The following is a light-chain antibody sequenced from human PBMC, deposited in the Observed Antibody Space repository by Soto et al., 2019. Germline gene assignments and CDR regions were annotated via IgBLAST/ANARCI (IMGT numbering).Light chain of an antibody. V-gene: IGLV2-14*01. J-gene: IGLJ2*01. CDR3: SSYTSNRVVV. CDR1: ISDIGGYNF. CDR2: EVK. Sequence: QSVLTQPASVSGSPGESIAISCTGTISDIGGYNFVSWYQQHPGEAPKLIIYEVKNRPSGISDRFSGSKSASTASLTISGLQPEDEADYYCSSYTSNRVVVFGGGTKVTVL.